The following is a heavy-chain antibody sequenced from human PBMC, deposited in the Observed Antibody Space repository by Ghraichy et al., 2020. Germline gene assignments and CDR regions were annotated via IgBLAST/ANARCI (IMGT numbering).Heavy chain of an antibody. J-gene: IGHJ5*02. D-gene: IGHD6-19*01. Sequence: SETLSLTCTVSGGSISSYYWSWSRQPAGKGLEWIWRSYTSGSTNYNPSLQRRVTMSVDTSKNQFSLQLRSVTAADTAVYYCARGIALAGTGSPWFNWFDPWGQATMATVSS. V-gene: IGHV4-4*07. CDR2: SYTSGST. CDR1: GGSISSYY. CDR3: ARGIALAGTGSPWFNWFDP.